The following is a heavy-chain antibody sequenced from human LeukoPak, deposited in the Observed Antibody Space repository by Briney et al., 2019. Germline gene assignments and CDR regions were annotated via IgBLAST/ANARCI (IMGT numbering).Heavy chain of an antibody. CDR3: ARVATDCSSTSCYVYYYYGMNV. Sequence: SVKVSCKASGGTFSSYAISWVRQAPGQGLEWMGGIIPIFGTANYAQKFQGRVTITADESTSTAYMELSSLRSEDTAVYYCARVATDCSSTSCYVYYYYGMNVWGQGTTVTVSS. V-gene: IGHV1-69*13. J-gene: IGHJ6*02. CDR1: GGTFSSYA. CDR2: IIPIFGTA. D-gene: IGHD2-2*01.